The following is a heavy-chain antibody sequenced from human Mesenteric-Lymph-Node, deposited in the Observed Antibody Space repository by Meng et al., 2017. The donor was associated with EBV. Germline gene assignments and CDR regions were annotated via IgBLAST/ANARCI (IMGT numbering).Heavy chain of an antibody. Sequence: HLVRSGAEVRKPGASVKVSCKASRYNFTKFLMVGMCQAPGQRLEWMGWINVGNGDTKYSQKFHGRVTITRDTSATTAYMELRSLTSEDTAVYYCARDSTGDSRRFDPWGQGTLVTVSS. CDR2: INVGNGDT. CDR1: RYNFTKFL. CDR3: ARDSTGDSRRFDP. V-gene: IGHV1-3*01. J-gene: IGHJ5*02. D-gene: IGHD3-22*01.